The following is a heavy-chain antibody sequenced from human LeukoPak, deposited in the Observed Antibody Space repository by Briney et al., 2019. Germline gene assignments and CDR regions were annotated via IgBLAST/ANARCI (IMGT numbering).Heavy chain of an antibody. CDR2: IYHSGST. CDR3: VGLRGVDY. D-gene: IGHD3-16*01. CDR1: GGSISSGGYS. Sequence: SETLSLTCAVSGGSISSGGYSWSWIRQPPGKGLEWIGYIYHSGSTYYNPSLKSRVTISVDRSKNQFSLKLSSVTAADTAVYYCVGLRGVDYWGQGTLVTVSS. J-gene: IGHJ4*02. V-gene: IGHV4-30-2*01.